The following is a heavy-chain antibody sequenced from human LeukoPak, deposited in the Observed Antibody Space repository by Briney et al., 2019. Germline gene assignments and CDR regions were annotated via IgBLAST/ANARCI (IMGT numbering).Heavy chain of an antibody. Sequence: GASVKVSCKASGYTFTHYGISWVRQAPGQGLEWMGWIGTYSGDTNYAQQFQGRITVTTDTSTSTVHMELRSLRPDDTALYYCARNLEFYANSGFRSFDYWGQGTLVTVSS. CDR2: IGTYSGDT. CDR3: ARNLEFYANSGFRSFDY. CDR1: GYTFTHYG. J-gene: IGHJ4*02. V-gene: IGHV1-18*01. D-gene: IGHD3-22*01.